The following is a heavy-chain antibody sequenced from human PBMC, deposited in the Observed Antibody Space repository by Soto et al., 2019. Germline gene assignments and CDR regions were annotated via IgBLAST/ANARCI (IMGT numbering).Heavy chain of an antibody. Sequence: QVQLVQSGAEVKKPGASVKVSCKASGYTFTSYGISWVRQAPGQGLEWMGWISAYNGNTNYAQKLQGRVTMTTDTSTSTAYMELRSLRSDDTAVYYCAWQGYCTNGVCHYYYYGMDVWGQGTTVTVSS. CDR3: AWQGYCTNGVCHYYYYGMDV. CDR1: GYTFTSYG. CDR2: ISAYNGNT. D-gene: IGHD2-8*01. J-gene: IGHJ6*02. V-gene: IGHV1-18*01.